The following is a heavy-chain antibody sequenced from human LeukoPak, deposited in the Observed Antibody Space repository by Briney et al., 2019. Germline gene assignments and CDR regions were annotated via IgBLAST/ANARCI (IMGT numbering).Heavy chain of an antibody. J-gene: IGHJ6*04. CDR3: ARYSSWLYCYGMDV. CDR2: ISSSGSTI. V-gene: IGHV3-48*03. Sequence: GGSLRLSCAASGFTFSSYEMNWVRQAPGKGLEWVSYISSSGSTIYYADSVKGRFTISRDNAKNSLCLQMNSLRAEDTAVYYCARYSSWLYCYGMDVWGKGTTVTVSS. D-gene: IGHD6-13*01. CDR1: GFTFSSYE.